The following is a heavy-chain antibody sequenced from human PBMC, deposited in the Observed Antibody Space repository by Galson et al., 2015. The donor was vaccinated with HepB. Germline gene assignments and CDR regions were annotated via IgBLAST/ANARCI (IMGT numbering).Heavy chain of an antibody. Sequence: CKASSYTFTSYGISWVRQAPGQGLEWMGWISAYNGNTNYAQKLQGRVTMTTDTSTSTAYMELRSLRSDDTAVYYCARDPVLRFLEWLLSDPFYYGMDVWGQGTTVTVSS. CDR3: ARDPVLRFLEWLLSDPFYYGMDV. J-gene: IGHJ6*02. D-gene: IGHD3-3*01. CDR1: SYTFTSYG. V-gene: IGHV1-18*01. CDR2: ISAYNGNT.